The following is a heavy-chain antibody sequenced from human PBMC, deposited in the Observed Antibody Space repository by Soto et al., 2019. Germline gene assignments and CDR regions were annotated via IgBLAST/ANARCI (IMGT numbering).Heavy chain of an antibody. CDR3: ARGGVYAWLFSGGFGC. V-gene: IGHV3-23*01. Sequence: PGESLKISCAASGFSFSTYAMNWVRQAPGKGLEWVSGLTPSGHDAFYADSVKGRFTVSRDNSKDTLYLQMNNLRGEDTAVHYCARGGVYAWLFSGGFGCWGQGTLVTVSS. CDR2: LTPSGHDA. J-gene: IGHJ4*02. CDR1: GFSFSTYA. D-gene: IGHD3-9*01.